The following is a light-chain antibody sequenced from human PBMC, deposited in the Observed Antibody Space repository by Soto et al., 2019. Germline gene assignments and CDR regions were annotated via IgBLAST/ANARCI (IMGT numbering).Light chain of an antibody. CDR2: DVT. Sequence: QSVLTQPASVSGSPGQSITISCTGTSSDVGSYNLVSWYQQHPGKAPKLMIFDVTQRPSGVSNRFSGSKSGNTASLTISGLQAEDEADYYCCSYTFSSTLWVFGGGTKLTVL. CDR3: CSYTFSSTLWV. J-gene: IGLJ2*01. CDR1: SSDVGSYNL. V-gene: IGLV2-23*02.